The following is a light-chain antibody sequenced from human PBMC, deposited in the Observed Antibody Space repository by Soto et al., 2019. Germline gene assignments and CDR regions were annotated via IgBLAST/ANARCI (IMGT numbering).Light chain of an antibody. CDR2: AAS. CDR3: QRYNDFQYI. V-gene: IGKV1-39*01. J-gene: IGKJ2*01. CDR1: QSISSY. Sequence: DIQMTQSPSSLSASVGDRVTITCRASQSISSYLNWYQQKPGKAPKLLIYAASSLQSGVPSRFSGSGSGTDFTLTISSLHPDDFATYYCQRYNDFQYIFGQGTRLEMK.